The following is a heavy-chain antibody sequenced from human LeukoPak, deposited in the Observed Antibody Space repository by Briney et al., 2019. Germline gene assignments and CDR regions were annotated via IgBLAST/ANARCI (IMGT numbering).Heavy chain of an antibody. CDR2: IYHSGST. Sequence: SETLSLTCTVSGYSISSGYYWGCIRPPPGKGLEWIGSIYHSGSTYYNPSSKSRVTISVYTSKNQCSLKLSSVTAADTAVYYCARVYWVYYFDYWGQGTLVTVSS. J-gene: IGHJ4*02. CDR3: ARVYWVYYFDY. CDR1: GYSISSGYY. D-gene: IGHD2-8*02. V-gene: IGHV4-38-2*02.